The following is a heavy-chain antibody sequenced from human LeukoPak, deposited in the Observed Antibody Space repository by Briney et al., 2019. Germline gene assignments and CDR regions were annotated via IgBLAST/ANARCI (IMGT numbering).Heavy chain of an antibody. CDR1: GASVSSIGYS. CDR2: IYQSGST. Sequence: PSQTLSLTCGVSGASVSSIGYSWTWIRQPPGRGLEWIGYIYQSGSTSYNPSLQSRVTISIDRSKNQFSLKMSSVTAADTAVYYCARGKNAFDIWGQGTMVTVSS. V-gene: IGHV4-30-2*01. J-gene: IGHJ3*02. CDR3: ARGKNAFDI.